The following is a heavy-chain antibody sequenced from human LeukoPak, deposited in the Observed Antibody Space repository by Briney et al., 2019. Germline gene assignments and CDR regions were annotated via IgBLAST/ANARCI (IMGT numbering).Heavy chain of an antibody. CDR1: GGSISSYF. J-gene: IGHJ4*02. Sequence: SETLSLTCTVSGGSISSYFWSWIRQPPGKGLEWIGCIYYSGSTNYNPSLKSRVTISVDTSKNQFSLKLSSVTAADTAVYYCARDVGAGTDYWGQGILVTVSS. V-gene: IGHV4-59*01. CDR3: ARDVGAGTDY. CDR2: IYYSGST.